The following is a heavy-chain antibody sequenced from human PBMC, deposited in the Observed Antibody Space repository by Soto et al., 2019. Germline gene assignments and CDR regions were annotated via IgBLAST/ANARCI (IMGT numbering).Heavy chain of an antibody. CDR1: GFTLSGYV. V-gene: IGHV3-30-3*01. CDR3: ATGRKWEHSYGMDA. J-gene: IGHJ6*02. D-gene: IGHD1-26*01. CDR2: ISYDGSDK. Sequence: AGGSLRLSGAASGFTLSGYVLHWVRQAPGKGLEWVALISYDGSDKNYGDSVKGRFTISRDNSKNTLYLQMDSLRAEDTAMYYCATGRKWEHSYGMDAWGQGTTVTVSS.